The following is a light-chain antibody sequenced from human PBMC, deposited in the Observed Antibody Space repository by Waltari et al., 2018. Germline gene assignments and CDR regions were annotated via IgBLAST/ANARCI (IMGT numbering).Light chain of an antibody. CDR2: AVS. CDR1: SRDVGNYKR. J-gene: IGLJ2*01. V-gene: IGLV2-23*02. Sequence: QSALTRPASVSGCPGPSITIPCTGTSRDVGNYKRASWYQQHPGKAPKLMIYAVSKRPSGVSDRFSGSKSGDMASLTISGLQPEDEAEYFCSSYAGSSKGVFGGGTKVTVL. CDR3: SSYAGSSKGV.